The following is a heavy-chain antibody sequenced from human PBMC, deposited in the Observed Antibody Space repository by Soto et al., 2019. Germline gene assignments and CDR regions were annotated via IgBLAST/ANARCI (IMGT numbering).Heavy chain of an antibody. CDR3: ARVYYDYIWGSYPFDY. CDR2: INHSGST. J-gene: IGHJ4*02. V-gene: IGHV4-34*01. D-gene: IGHD3-16*02. Sequence: SETLSLTCAVYGGSFSSYYWSWILQPPGKGLEWIGEINHSGSTNYNPSLKSRVTISVDTSKNQFSLKLSSVTAADTAVYYCARVYYDYIWGSYPFDYWGQGTLVTVSS. CDR1: GGSFSSYY.